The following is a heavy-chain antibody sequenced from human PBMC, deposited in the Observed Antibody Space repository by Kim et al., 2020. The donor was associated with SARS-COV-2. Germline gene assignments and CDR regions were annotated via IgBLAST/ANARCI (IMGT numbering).Heavy chain of an antibody. J-gene: IGHJ6*02. D-gene: IGHD2-2*01. Sequence: SETLSLTCTVSGGSVSSGSYYWSWIRQPPGKGLEWIGYIYYSGSTNYNPSLKSRVTISVDTSKNQFSLKLSSVTAADTAVYYCARDEAVRYCSSTSCSTLGYYYYGMDVWGQGTTVTVSS. V-gene: IGHV4-61*01. CDR1: GGSVSSGSYY. CDR2: IYYSGST. CDR3: ARDEAVRYCSSTSCSTLGYYYYGMDV.